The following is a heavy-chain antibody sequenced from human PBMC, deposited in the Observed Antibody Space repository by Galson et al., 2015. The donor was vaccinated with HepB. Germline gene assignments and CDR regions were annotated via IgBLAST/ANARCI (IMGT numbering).Heavy chain of an antibody. CDR2: ISYDGSNK. J-gene: IGHJ4*02. D-gene: IGHD6-19*01. CDR1: GFTFSSYA. CDR3: ARESVAVAGPGDY. Sequence: SLRLSCAASGFTFSSYAMHWVRQAPGKGLEWVAVISYDGSNKYYADSVKGRFTISRDNSKNTLYLQMNSLRAEDTAVYYCARESVAVAGPGDYWGQGTLVTVSS. V-gene: IGHV3-30-3*01.